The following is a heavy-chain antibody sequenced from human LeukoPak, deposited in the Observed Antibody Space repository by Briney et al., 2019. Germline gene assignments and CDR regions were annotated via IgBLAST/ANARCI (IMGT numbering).Heavy chain of an antibody. CDR1: GFTFSSYA. D-gene: IGHD5-18*01. V-gene: IGHV3-30*07. CDR3: GKTTVGYSSGQKPAWPVDY. CDR2: ISYDGGNK. Sequence: PGGSLRLSCAASGFTFSSYAMHWVRQAPGKGLEWVAVISYDGGNKYYADSVKGRFTISRDNSRNTVYLQINSLRAEDTAVYYCGKTTVGYSSGQKPAWPVDYWGQGTLVTVSS. J-gene: IGHJ4*02.